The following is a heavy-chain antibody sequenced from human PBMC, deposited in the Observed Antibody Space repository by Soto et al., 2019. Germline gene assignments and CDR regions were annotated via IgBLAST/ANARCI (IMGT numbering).Heavy chain of an antibody. CDR3: AREGNLGRWLQPLDF. V-gene: IGHV4-59*01. J-gene: IGHJ4*02. CDR1: CDFISAYS. Sequence: ETLSLTCTVSCDFISAYSWRLFRHPPWKGLEWIGNIHYNGNTKYNPSLKSRVTMSVDTSKNQFSLKLISVTAADTAKYFCAREGNLGRWLQPLDFWGQGTLVTVS. D-gene: IGHD5-12*01. CDR2: IHYNGNT.